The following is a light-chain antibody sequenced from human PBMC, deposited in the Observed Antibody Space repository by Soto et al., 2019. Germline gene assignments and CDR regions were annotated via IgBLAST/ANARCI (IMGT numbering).Light chain of an antibody. CDR2: KVS. CDR1: QSLVYTDGHTY. J-gene: IGKJ4*01. Sequence: DVVMTQSPLSLTVTLGQPASISCKSSQSLVYTDGHTYLNWFHQRPGQSPRRLIYKVSTRESGVPDRFSGGGSGTDFTLKIDRVEAEDVGVYYCMQGIHWPPTIGGGTTVEIK. V-gene: IGKV2-30*01. CDR3: MQGIHWPPT.